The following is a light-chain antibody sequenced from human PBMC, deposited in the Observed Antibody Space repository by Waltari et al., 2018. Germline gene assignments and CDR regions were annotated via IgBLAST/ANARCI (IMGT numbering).Light chain of an antibody. V-gene: IGKV1-39*01. CDR3: QQSFSSPQMYT. Sequence: DIQLTQSPSSLSASVGDRVTINCRASQSISRHLNWYQHKPGKAPKLLIYAASNLQSGVPSRFSGTVSGTDFTLTISSLQPEDFATYYCQQSFSSPQMYTFGQGTKLDI. CDR1: QSISRH. CDR2: AAS. J-gene: IGKJ2*01.